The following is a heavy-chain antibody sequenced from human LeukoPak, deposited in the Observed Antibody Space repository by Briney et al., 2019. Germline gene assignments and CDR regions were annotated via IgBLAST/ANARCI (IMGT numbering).Heavy chain of an antibody. V-gene: IGHV3-73*01. CDR3: TRLVYYGDGFDY. Sequence: GGSLRLSCAASGFTFSGSAMHWVRQASGKRLEWVGRIRSKANSYATAYAASVKGRFTISRDDSKNTAYLQMNSLKTEDTAVYYCTRLVYYGDGFDYWGQGTLVTVSS. D-gene: IGHD4-17*01. J-gene: IGHJ4*02. CDR1: GFTFSGSA. CDR2: IRSKANSYAT.